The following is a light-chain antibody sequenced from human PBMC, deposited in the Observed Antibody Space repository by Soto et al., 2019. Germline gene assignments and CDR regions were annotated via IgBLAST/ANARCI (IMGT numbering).Light chain of an antibody. CDR1: ISDVGAYNY. Sequence: QSALTQPASVSGSPGQSITISCTGTISDVGAYNYVSWYQQHPGKAPQLMFYEVNNRPSVVSNRFSGSKSRNAASLTISVLQAEDEDDYYCGSYTSGSILVFGGGTKVTVL. CDR2: EVN. CDR3: GSYTSGSILV. V-gene: IGLV2-14*01. J-gene: IGLJ2*01.